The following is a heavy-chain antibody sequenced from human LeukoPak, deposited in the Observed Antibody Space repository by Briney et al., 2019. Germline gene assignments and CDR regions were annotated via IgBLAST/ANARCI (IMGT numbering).Heavy chain of an antibody. V-gene: IGHV4-59*01. Sequence: SETLSLTCTVSGGSISSYYWSWIRQPPGKGLEWIGYIYYSGSTNYNPSLKSRVTISVDTSKNQFSLKLSSVAAADTAVYYCARVGLQLWSGRAFDIWGQGTMVTVSS. D-gene: IGHD3-3*01. J-gene: IGHJ3*02. CDR3: ARVGLQLWSGRAFDI. CDR1: GGSISSYY. CDR2: IYYSGST.